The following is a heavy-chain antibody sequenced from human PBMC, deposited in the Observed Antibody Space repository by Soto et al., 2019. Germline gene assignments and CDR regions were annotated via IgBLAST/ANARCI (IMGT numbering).Heavy chain of an antibody. CDR2: IYYSGST. V-gene: IGHV4-59*08. D-gene: IGHD1-1*01. J-gene: IGHJ4*02. CDR3: ARRYGYSFGY. CDR1: GGSISSYY. Sequence: SETLSLTCTVSGGSISSYYWSWIRQPPGKGLEWIGYIYYSGSTNYNPSLKSRVTISVDTSKNQFSLNLSSVTAADTAMYYCARRYGYSFGYWGQGTLVTVPS.